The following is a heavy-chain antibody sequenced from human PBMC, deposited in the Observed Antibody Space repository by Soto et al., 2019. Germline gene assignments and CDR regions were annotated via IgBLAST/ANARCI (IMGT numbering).Heavy chain of an antibody. Sequence: GGSLRLSCAASGFTFSSYWMSWVRQAPGKGLEWVANIKQDGSEKYYVDSVKGRFTISRDNAKNSLYLQMNSLRAEDTAVYYCARDSPYREMAFDIWGQGTMVTVSS. J-gene: IGHJ3*02. CDR1: GFTFSSYW. CDR3: ARDSPYREMAFDI. CDR2: IKQDGSEK. V-gene: IGHV3-7*01.